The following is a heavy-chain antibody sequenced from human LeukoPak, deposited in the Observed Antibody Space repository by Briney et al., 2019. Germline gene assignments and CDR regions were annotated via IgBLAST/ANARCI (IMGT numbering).Heavy chain of an antibody. D-gene: IGHD6-19*01. J-gene: IGHJ4*02. CDR3: ARGRGWNLDY. Sequence: GGSLRLSCAASGFTFRSYWMHWVRQAPGKGLVWVSLIHSDGHTTNYADSVKGRFTISRDNAKNTLFLQMNSLRAEDTAVYYCARGRGWNLDYWGQGTLVTVSS. V-gene: IGHV3-74*01. CDR1: GFTFRSYW. CDR2: IHSDGHTT.